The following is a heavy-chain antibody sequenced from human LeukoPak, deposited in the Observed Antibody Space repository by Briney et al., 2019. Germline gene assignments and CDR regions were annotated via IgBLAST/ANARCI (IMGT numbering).Heavy chain of an antibody. V-gene: IGHV4-4*07. CDR3: ARERFLYNWFDP. Sequence: SETLSLTCTVSGGSISSYYWSWIRQPAGKGLEWIGRIYTSGSTNYNPSLKSRVTMSVGTSKNQFSLKLSSVTAADTAVYYCARERFLYNWFDPWGQGTLVTVSS. CDR1: GGSISSYY. D-gene: IGHD3-10*01. J-gene: IGHJ5*02. CDR2: IYTSGST.